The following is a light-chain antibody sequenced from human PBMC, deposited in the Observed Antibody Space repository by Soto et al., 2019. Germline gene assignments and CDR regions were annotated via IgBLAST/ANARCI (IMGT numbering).Light chain of an antibody. CDR1: SSDIGGYNY. V-gene: IGLV2-14*01. CDR3: SSFTNSRTVV. CDR2: DVT. Sequence: QSVLTQPASVSGSPGQSITISCTGTSSDIGGYNYVSWYQQYPGKAPKLMIHDVTKRPSGVSNRFSGSKSGNTASLTISGVQAVDEADYYCSSFTNSRTVVFGGGTKVTVL. J-gene: IGLJ2*01.